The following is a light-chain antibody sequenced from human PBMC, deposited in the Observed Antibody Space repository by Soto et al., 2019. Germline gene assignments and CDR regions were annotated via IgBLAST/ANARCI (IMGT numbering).Light chain of an antibody. CDR3: QQYYDTPWT. CDR1: QSVLYSPNNKNY. V-gene: IGKV4-1*01. CDR2: WAS. Sequence: DIVMTQSPDSLAVSLGEKATINCKSSQSVLYSPNNKNYLAWYQQKTGQPPKLLIYWASTRESGVPDRFSGSGSETDFTLTISSLQAEDVAVYYCQQYYDTPWTFGQGTKVEIK. J-gene: IGKJ1*01.